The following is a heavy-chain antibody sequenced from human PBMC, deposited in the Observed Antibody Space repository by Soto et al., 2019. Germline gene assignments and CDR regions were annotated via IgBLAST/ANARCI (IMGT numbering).Heavy chain of an antibody. CDR1: GYSISAYY. CDR3: GRDDYGIFPY. CDR2: IDPKNGVT. J-gene: IGHJ4*02. D-gene: IGHD3-10*01. Sequence: QVQLVQSGNEVKKPGASVKVSCQASGYSISAYYIHWVRQAPGQGLEWMGWIDPKNGVTVSAQKFQGRLTMTRDTSISKVYMDLSGRTSDDTALYYCGRDDYGIFPYWGQGSLVTVSS. V-gene: IGHV1-2*02.